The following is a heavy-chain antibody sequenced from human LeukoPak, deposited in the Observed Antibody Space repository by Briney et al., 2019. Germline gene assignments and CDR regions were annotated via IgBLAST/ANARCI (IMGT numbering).Heavy chain of an antibody. Sequence: PGGSLRLSCAASGFSFNTYWMSWVRQAPGKGLEWVANINEDGTDKYYVDSVKGRFTISRDNAKNSLYLQMNSLRAEDTAVYYCARETKLGDWGQGTLVTVSS. V-gene: IGHV3-7*01. J-gene: IGHJ4*02. CDR3: ARETKLGD. D-gene: IGHD7-27*01. CDR2: INEDGTDK. CDR1: GFSFNTYW.